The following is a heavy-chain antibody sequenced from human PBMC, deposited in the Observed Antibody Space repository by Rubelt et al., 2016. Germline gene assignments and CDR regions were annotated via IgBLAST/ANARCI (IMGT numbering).Heavy chain of an antibody. CDR2: IYYSGST. Sequence: EWIGSIYYSGSTYYNPSLKSRVTISVDTSKNQFSLKLSSVTAADTAVYYCARHPAFLHEYCSGGSCYINYYYYGMDVWGQGTTVTVSS. D-gene: IGHD2-15*01. J-gene: IGHJ6*02. CDR3: ARHPAFLHEYCSGGSCYINYYYYGMDV. V-gene: IGHV4-39*07.